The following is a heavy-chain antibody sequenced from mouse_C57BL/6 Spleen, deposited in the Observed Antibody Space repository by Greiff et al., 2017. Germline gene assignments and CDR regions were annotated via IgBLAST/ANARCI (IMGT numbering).Heavy chain of an antibody. D-gene: IGHD1-1*01. V-gene: IGHV1-61*01. CDR2: IYPSDSET. CDR3: ARKGVRYPFGY. CDR1: GYTFTSYW. Sequence: QVQLQQPGAELVRPGSSVKLSCKASGYTFTSYWMDWVKQRPGQGLEWIGNIYPSDSETHYNQKFKDKATLTVDKSSSTAYMQLSSLTSEDSAVYYCARKGVRYPFGYWGQGTTLTVSS. J-gene: IGHJ2*01.